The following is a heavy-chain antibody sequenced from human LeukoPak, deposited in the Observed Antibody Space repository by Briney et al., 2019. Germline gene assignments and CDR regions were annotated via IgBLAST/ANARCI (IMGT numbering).Heavy chain of an antibody. CDR3: AREQHGSDDAFDI. CDR1: GFTFSDYG. CDR2: IWYDGSNK. D-gene: IGHD3-10*01. J-gene: IGHJ3*02. Sequence: GRSLRLSCAASGFTFSDYGMHWVRQGPGKGLEWVAVIWYDGSNKYYADSVNGRFTISRDNSKNTLHLQMNSLRAEDTAVYYCAREQHGSDDAFDIWGQGTMVTVSS. V-gene: IGHV3-33*01.